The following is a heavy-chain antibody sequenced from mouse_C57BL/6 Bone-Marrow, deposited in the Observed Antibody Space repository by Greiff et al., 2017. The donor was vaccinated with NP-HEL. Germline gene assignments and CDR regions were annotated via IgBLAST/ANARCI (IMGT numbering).Heavy chain of an antibody. CDR3: VRDFYGSSWFAY. V-gene: IGHV10-1*01. CDR2: IRSKSNNYAT. CDR1: GFSFNTYA. D-gene: IGHD1-1*01. Sequence: EVNLVESGGGLVQPKGSLKLSCAASGFSFNTYAMNWVRQAPGKGLEWVARIRSKSNNYATYYADSVKDRFTISRDDSESMLYLQMNNLKTQDTAMYYCVRDFYGSSWFAYWGQGTLVTVSA. J-gene: IGHJ3*01.